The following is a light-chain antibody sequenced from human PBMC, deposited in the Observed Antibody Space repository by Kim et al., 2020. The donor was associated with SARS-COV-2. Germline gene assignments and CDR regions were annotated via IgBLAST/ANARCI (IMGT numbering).Light chain of an antibody. Sequence: VAQGQTAKISCGGPNIGDKNVHWYQQKPGQAPVLVIYRDFNRPSGIPERFSGSNSGITATLTITRAQGEDEADYYCQIWDIRTVVFGGGTKLTVL. CDR3: QIWDIRTVV. CDR2: RDF. CDR1: NIGDKN. V-gene: IGLV3-9*01. J-gene: IGLJ3*02.